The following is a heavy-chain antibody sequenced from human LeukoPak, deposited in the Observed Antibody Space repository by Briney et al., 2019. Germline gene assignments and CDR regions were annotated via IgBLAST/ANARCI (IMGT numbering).Heavy chain of an antibody. J-gene: IGHJ4*02. CDR2: MNPNSGNI. V-gene: IGHV1-8*01. Sequence: ASVKVSCKASGYTFTSYDINWVRQATGQGLEWMGWMNPNSGNIGYAQKFQGRVTMTRNTSISTAYMELSSLRSEDTAVYYCARSPSRERKWIQLWSPNFDYWGQGTLVTVSS. D-gene: IGHD5-18*01. CDR1: GYTFTSYD. CDR3: ARSPSRERKWIQLWSPNFDY.